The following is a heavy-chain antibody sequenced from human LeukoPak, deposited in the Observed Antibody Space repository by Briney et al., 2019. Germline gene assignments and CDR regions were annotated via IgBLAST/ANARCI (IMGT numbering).Heavy chain of an antibody. CDR1: GGSFSGYY. J-gene: IGHJ5*02. V-gene: IGHV4-34*01. CDR3: ARGVLKAVAGTGVWFDP. D-gene: IGHD6-19*01. Sequence: PSETLSLTCAAYGGSFSGYYWSWIRQPPGKGLEWIGEINHSGSTNYNPSLKSRVAISVDTSKNQFSLKLSSVTAADTAVYYCARGVLKAVAGTGVWFDPWGQGTLVTVSS. CDR2: INHSGST.